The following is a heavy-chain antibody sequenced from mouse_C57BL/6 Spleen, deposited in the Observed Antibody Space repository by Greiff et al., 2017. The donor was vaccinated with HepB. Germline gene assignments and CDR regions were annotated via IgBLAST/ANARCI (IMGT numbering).Heavy chain of an antibody. Sequence: EVQLQQSGPELVKPGASVKMSCKASGYTFTDYNMHWVKQSHGKSLEWIGYINPNNGGTSYNQKFKGKATLTVNKSSSTAYMELRSLTSADSAVYYWARGDDYDALFAYWGQGTLVTVSA. J-gene: IGHJ3*01. CDR1: GYTFTDYN. V-gene: IGHV1-22*01. CDR2: INPNNGGT. D-gene: IGHD2-4*01. CDR3: ARGDDYDALFAY.